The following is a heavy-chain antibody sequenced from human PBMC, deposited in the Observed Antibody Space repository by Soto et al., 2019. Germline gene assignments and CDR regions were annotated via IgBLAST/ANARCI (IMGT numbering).Heavy chain of an antibody. J-gene: IGHJ5*02. CDR1: GGSFSSSTYY. V-gene: IGHV4-39*01. CDR2: MYSGGNT. D-gene: IGHD3-22*01. Sequence: SETLSLTCTVSGGSFSSSTYYWGWIRQPPGKGLEWIGSMYSGGNTYYNPSLKSRVTVSVDTSKNHFSLKLTSVTAADTAMYYFARQPYDSTGYYYXAWGQGTLVTVSS. CDR3: ARQPYDSTGYYYXA.